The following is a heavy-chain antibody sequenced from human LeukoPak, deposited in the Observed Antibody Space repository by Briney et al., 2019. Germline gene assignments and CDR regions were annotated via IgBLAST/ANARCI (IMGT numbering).Heavy chain of an antibody. D-gene: IGHD1-1*01. CDR3: ASGDNDPLFDY. CDR1: GGSTTINGYY. V-gene: IGHV4-31*03. Sequence: SETLSLTCTVSGGSTTINGYYWAWIRQPPGKGLEWIGSIYYSGSTNYNPSLQGRVTISLDTSRNQFSLKLSSVTAADTAVYYCASGDNDPLFDYWGQGTLVTVSS. CDR2: IYYSGST. J-gene: IGHJ4*02.